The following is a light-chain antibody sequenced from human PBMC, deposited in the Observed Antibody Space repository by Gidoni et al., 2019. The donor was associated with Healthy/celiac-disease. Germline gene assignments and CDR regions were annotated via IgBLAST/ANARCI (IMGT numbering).Light chain of an antibody. J-gene: IGKJ4*01. CDR1: QSVSSSY. CDR3: QQYGSF. Sequence: EIVLTQSPGTLSLSPGERATLSCRASQSVSSSYLAWYQQKPGQAPRLHIYGASSRATGIPDRLSGSGSGTDFTLTISRLEPEDFAVYYCQQYGSFFGGGTKVEIK. CDR2: GAS. V-gene: IGKV3-20*01.